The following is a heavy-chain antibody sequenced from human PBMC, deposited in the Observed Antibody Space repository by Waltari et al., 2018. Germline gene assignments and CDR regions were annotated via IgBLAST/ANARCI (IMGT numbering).Heavy chain of an antibody. CDR1: GSTFSLFS. CDR3: TMAPDVPVRPTWG. CDR2: ISSSGSYI. V-gene: IGHV3-21*06. J-gene: IGHJ4*02. Sequence: EVQLVESGGGLVKPGGSLRLPCAASGSTFSLFSINWVRQAPGRGLEWVSTISSSGSYIYYADSVKGRFTISRDNAKNSVYLQMNSLRVDDTAVYYCTMAPDVPVRPTWGWGQGSLVTVSS. D-gene: IGHD7-27*01.